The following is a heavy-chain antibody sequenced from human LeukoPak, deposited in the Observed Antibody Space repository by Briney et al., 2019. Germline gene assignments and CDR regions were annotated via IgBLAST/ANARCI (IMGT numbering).Heavy chain of an antibody. Sequence: GESLKISCKGSGYNFTSYWIGWVRQMPGKGLEWMGIIYPGDSDTRYGPSFQGQVTISADKSISTAYLQWSSLKASDTAMYYCARLNSGYSSGRWFDPWGQGTLVTVSS. CDR2: IYPGDSDT. CDR1: GYNFTSYW. J-gene: IGHJ5*02. CDR3: ARLNSGYSSGRWFDP. V-gene: IGHV5-51*01. D-gene: IGHD6-19*01.